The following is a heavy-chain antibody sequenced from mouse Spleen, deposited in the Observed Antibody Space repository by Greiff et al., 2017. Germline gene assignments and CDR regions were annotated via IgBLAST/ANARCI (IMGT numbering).Heavy chain of an antibody. J-gene: IGHJ4*01. Sequence: QVQLQQSGPGLVQPSQSLSITCTVSGFSLTSYGVHWVRQSPGKGLEWLGVIWRGGSTDYNAAFMSRLSITKDNSKSQVFFKMNSLQADDTAIYYCAKKDYGYDDAMDYWGQGTSVTVSS. V-gene: IGHV2-5*01. CDR2: IWRGGST. CDR3: AKKDYGYDDAMDY. D-gene: IGHD2-2*01. CDR1: GFSLTSYG.